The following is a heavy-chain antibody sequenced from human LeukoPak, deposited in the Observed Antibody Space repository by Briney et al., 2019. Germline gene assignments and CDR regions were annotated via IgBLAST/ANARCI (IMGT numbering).Heavy chain of an antibody. V-gene: IGHV4-34*01. CDR3: ARHVGQIRYGSGSYPRQYNWFDP. Sequence: SETLSLTCAVYGGSFSGYYWSWIRQPPGKGLEWIGEINHSGSTNYNPSLKSRVTISVDTSKNQFSLKLSSVTAADTAVYYCARHVGQIRYGSGSYPRQYNWFDPWGQGTLVTVSS. CDR2: INHSGST. D-gene: IGHD3-10*01. CDR1: GGSFSGYY. J-gene: IGHJ5*02.